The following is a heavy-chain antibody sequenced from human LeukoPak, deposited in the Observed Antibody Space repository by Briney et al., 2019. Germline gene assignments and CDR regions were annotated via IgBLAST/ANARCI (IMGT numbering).Heavy chain of an antibody. CDR2: SYYKVST. V-gene: IGHV4-59*03. CDR1: GGSFSGYY. Sequence: SETLSLTCAVYGGSFSGYYWSWIRQSPEKGLEWIGYSYYKVSTNYNPSLRSRVTISVDTSKNQFSLKLSSVTAADTAVYFCVGGKYSSSYFDYWGQGTLVTVSS. CDR3: VGGKYSSSYFDY. D-gene: IGHD6-6*01. J-gene: IGHJ4*02.